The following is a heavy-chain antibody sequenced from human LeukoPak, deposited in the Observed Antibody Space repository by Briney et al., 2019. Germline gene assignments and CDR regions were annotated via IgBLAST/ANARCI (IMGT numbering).Heavy chain of an antibody. D-gene: IGHD7-27*01. CDR2: ILSDGSKE. V-gene: IGHV3-33*06. Sequence: GGSLRLSCAASGFTFSSYGVHWVRQAPGKGLEWVAVILSDGSKEFYTDSVKGRFTISRDNSKNTLYLQMNSLRAEDTAVYYCAKTGERDYWGQGTLVTVSS. CDR1: GFTFSSYG. CDR3: AKTGERDY. J-gene: IGHJ4*02.